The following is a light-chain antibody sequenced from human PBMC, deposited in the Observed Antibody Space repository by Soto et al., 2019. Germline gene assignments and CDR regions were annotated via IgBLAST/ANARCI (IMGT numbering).Light chain of an antibody. CDR3: QQYNLWPWT. V-gene: IGKV3-15*01. CDR2: GAS. CDR1: QSVSTN. J-gene: IGKJ1*01. Sequence: VITQSPGTLSVSPGERATLSCRASQSVSTNSAWYQRKPGQAPRLLIHGASTRATGVPARFSGTGSGTEFVLTISGLQSEDLAVYYCQQYNLWPWTFGQGTKVEIK.